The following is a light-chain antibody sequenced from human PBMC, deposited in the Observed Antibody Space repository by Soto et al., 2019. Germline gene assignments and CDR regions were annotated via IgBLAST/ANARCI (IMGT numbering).Light chain of an antibody. J-gene: IGKJ1*01. CDR3: QQYNSYWT. CDR1: QSVSSTY. V-gene: IGKV3-15*01. Sequence: EIVLTQSPGTVSLSPGERATLSCRASQSVSSTYLAWYQQKPGQAPRLLIYGASTRATGIPARFSGSGSGTEFTLTISSLQPDDFATYYCQQYNSYWTFGQGTKVDI. CDR2: GAS.